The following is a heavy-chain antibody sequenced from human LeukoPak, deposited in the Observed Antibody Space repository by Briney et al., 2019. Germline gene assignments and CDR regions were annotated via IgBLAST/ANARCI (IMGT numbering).Heavy chain of an antibody. Sequence: SGPALVKPTQTLTLTCTFSGFSLTTSGMCVSWIRQTPGKALEWLARIDWDDDKYYSTSLKTRLTISKDTSKNQVVLTMTNMDPVDTATYYCARIRVTTKAPYYFDYWGQGTLVTVSS. J-gene: IGHJ4*02. V-gene: IGHV2-70*11. CDR1: GFSLTTSGMC. CDR3: ARIRVTTKAPYYFDY. D-gene: IGHD4-17*01. CDR2: IDWDDDK.